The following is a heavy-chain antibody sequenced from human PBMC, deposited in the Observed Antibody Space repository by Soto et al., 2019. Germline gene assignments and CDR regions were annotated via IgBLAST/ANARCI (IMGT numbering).Heavy chain of an antibody. Sequence: EVQLLESGGGLVQPGGSLRLSCAASGFTFSSYAMSWVRQAPGKGLEWVSAISGSGGSTYYADSVKGRFTISRDNSKNTLXXXXXXLRAEDTAVYYCAKEHYTSSWFHMDVWGKGTTVTVSS. CDR2: ISGSGGST. D-gene: IGHD6-13*01. V-gene: IGHV3-23*01. CDR1: GFTFSSYA. J-gene: IGHJ6*03. CDR3: AKEHYTSSWFHMDV.